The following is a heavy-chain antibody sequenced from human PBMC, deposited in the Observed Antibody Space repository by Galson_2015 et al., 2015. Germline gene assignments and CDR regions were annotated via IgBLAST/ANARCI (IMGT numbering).Heavy chain of an antibody. CDR1: GYTFTDYG. CDR2: VSVYTGDT. V-gene: IGHV1-18*01. D-gene: IGHD5-12*01. CDR3: ARAPEDNYSGSRGTHQRFYYFDQ. Sequence: SVKVSCKASGYTFTDYGISWVRQAPGQGLEWMGWVSVYTGDTNFAQKFRGRVSMTTDASTSTAYLDLWSLTPDDTAVYYCARAPEDNYSGSRGTHQRFYYFDQWGQGTLVTVSS. J-gene: IGHJ4*02.